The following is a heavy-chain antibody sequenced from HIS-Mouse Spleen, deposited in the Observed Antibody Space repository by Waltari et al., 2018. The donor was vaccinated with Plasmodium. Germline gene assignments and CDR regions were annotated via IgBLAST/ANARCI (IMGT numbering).Heavy chain of an antibody. CDR3: ARDPWYNWNYYFDY. CDR1: GFTFSSYA. J-gene: IGHJ4*02. V-gene: IGHV3-30*04. Sequence: QVQLVESGGGVVQPGRSLRLSCAASGFTFSSYAMHWVRQAPGKGLEWVAVISYDGSNKYYADSGKGRFTISRDNSKNTLYLQMNSLRAEDTAVYYCARDPWYNWNYYFDYWGQGTLVTVSS. D-gene: IGHD1-7*01. CDR2: ISYDGSNK.